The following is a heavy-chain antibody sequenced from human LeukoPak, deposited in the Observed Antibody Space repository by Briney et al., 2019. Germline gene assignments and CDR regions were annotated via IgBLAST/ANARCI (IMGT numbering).Heavy chain of an antibody. Sequence: ASVKVSCKASGYTFTSYYMHWVRQAPGQGLEWMGIINPSGGGAFYAQKFQGRVTMTRDTSTSTAYMELSSLRSEDTAVYYCARPRTSSWYFFDYWGQGTLVTVSS. CDR1: GYTFTSYY. D-gene: IGHD6-13*01. CDR3: ARPRTSSWYFFDY. CDR2: INPSGGGA. V-gene: IGHV1-46*01. J-gene: IGHJ4*02.